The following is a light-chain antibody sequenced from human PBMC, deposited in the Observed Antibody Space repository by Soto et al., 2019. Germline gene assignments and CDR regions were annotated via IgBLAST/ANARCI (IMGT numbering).Light chain of an antibody. J-gene: IGKJ5*01. CDR3: HQRYTWPIT. CDR1: QSVSNL. V-gene: IGKV3-11*01. Sequence: EIVLTQSPATLSLSPGERATLSYRASQSVSNLLIWFQQKPGQAPRLLIYDASNRATGIPARFSGSGSGTDFTLTISSLEPEDVAVYYCHQRYTWPITFGQGTRLEIK. CDR2: DAS.